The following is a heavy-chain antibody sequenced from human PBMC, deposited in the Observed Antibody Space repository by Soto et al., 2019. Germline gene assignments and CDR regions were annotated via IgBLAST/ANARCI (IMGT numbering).Heavy chain of an antibody. D-gene: IGHD5-12*01. J-gene: IGHJ4*02. CDR1: GFTFSSYG. V-gene: IGHV3-30*03. CDR3: AAYSSLDY. CDR2: ISYDGSNK. Sequence: QVQLVESGGGVVQPGRSLRLPCAASGFTFSSYGMHWVRQAPGKGLEWVAVISYDGSNKYYADSVKGRFTISRDNSKNTLYLQMNSLRAEDTAVYYCAAYSSLDYWGQGTLVTVSS.